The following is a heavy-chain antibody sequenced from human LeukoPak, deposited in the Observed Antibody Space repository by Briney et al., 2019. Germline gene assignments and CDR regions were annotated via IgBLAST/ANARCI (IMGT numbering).Heavy chain of an antibody. Sequence: PGGSLRLSRAASGFTFSSYWMARVRQAPGKGLEWVANIKGDESARHQAESVKGRFTISREHTRNSLYLQMTSLRGDETAVYYCARDVVGSLDYWGQGNLVTVSS. CDR3: ARDVVGSLDY. D-gene: IGHD1-26*01. CDR2: IKGDESAR. J-gene: IGHJ4*02. V-gene: IGHV3-7*01. CDR1: GFTFSSYW.